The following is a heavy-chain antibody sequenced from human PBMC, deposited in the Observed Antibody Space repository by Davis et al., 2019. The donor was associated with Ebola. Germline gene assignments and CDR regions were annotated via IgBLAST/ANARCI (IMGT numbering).Heavy chain of an antibody. CDR3: ATPKGATISYGIDV. CDR1: GYTLTELS. V-gene: IGHV1-24*01. J-gene: IGHJ6*02. Sequence: ASVKVSCKVSGYTLTELSMHWVRQAPGKGLEWMGGFDPEDGETIYAQKFQGRVTMTEDTSTDTAYMELSSLRSEDTAVYYCATPKGATISYGIDVWGQGTTVTVSS. CDR2: FDPEDGET. D-gene: IGHD5-12*01.